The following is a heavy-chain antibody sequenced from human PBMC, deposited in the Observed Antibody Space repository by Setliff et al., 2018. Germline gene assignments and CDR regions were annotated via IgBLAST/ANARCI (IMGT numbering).Heavy chain of an antibody. CDR2: XXXXXST. Sequence: SETLALTCTVSGGSISSSSHYWGWIRQPPGKGLEWIGXXXXXXSTYYNXXLKSRVTMSVDTSKRQFSLKLGSATAADTAVYYCARDMGQPYYFESWGLGTLDTVSS. J-gene: IGHJ4*02. V-gene: IGHV4-39*07. CDR1: GGSISSSSHY. CDR3: ARDMGQPYYFES. D-gene: IGHD1-1*01.